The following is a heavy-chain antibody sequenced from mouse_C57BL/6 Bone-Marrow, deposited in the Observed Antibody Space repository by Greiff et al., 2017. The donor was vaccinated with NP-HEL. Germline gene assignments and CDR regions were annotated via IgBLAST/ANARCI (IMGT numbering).Heavy chain of an antibody. CDR1: GYTFTSYW. J-gene: IGHJ4*01. D-gene: IGHD2-4*01. V-gene: IGHV1-55*01. CDR3: AITTMITTMSVRYAIDY. Sequence: QVQLQQPGAELVKPGASVKMSCKASGYTFTSYWITWVTQRPGQGLEWIGDIYPGSGSTNYNAKFKSKATLTVDPSSSTAYMQLSSLTSEDSAVYYCAITTMITTMSVRYAIDYWGQGTSVTVSS. CDR2: IYPGSGST.